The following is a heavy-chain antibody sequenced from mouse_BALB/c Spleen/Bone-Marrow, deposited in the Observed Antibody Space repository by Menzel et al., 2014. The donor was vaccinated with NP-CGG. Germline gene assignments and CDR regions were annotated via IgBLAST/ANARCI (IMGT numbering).Heavy chain of an antibody. CDR3: ARSIYDGLSEAMDY. CDR1: GYAFTNYL. Sequence: VQLQQSGTDLVRPGTSVKVSCKASGYAFTNYLIEWIKQRPGRGLEWIGVINPGSGGINYIERFKGKATLNADKSSSTAYIQLSSLTSDDSAVYFCARSIYDGLSEAMDYWGQGTSVTVPS. D-gene: IGHD2-3*01. V-gene: IGHV1-54*03. CDR2: INPGSGGI. J-gene: IGHJ4*01.